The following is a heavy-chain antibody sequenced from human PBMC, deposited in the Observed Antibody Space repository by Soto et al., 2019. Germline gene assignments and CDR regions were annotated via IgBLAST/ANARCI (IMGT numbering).Heavy chain of an antibody. D-gene: IGHD2-8*01. CDR3: ARGYCTNGVCYTGFDY. V-gene: IGHV4-59*01. CDR1: GGSISTYH. Sequence: SETLSLTCTVSGGSISTYHWIWIRQPPGKGLEWVGYISYSGSTNYNPSLKSRVTTSVDTSKNQFSLKLTSVTASDTAIYFCARGYCTNGVCYTGFDYWGHGTLVTVSS. CDR2: ISYSGST. J-gene: IGHJ4*01.